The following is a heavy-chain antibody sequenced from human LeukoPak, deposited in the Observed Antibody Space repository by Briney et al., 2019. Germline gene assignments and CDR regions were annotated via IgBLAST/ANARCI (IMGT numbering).Heavy chain of an antibody. CDR2: IKQDGTEK. CDR1: GLTFRNYW. CDR3: ARHSAWCFDS. J-gene: IGHJ4*02. D-gene: IGHD6-19*01. V-gene: IGHV3-7*01. Sequence: GGSLRLSCAASGLTFRNYWMTWVRQAPGKGLEWVANIKQDGTEKYYVDSVKGRFTISRDNARSSLYLQRNSLRAEDTAVYYGARHSAWCFDSWGQGTLVTVSS.